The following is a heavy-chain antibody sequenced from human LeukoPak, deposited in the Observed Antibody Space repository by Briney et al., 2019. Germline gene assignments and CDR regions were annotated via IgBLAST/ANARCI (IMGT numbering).Heavy chain of an antibody. D-gene: IGHD1-26*01. V-gene: IGHV4-39*01. CDR2: MHYSGNT. CDR1: GGPINISDYY. Sequence: KPSETLSLTCTVSGGPINISDYYWGWIRQPPGKGLEWIGCMHYSGNTYYNPSPRSRVTISVDTSENQFSLKVRSVTAADTAVYYCARRGTIDSGRPWNWGQGTLVTVSS. J-gene: IGHJ4*02. CDR3: ARRGTIDSGRPWN.